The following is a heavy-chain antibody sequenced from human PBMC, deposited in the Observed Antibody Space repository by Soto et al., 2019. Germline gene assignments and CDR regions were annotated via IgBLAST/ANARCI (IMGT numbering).Heavy chain of an antibody. V-gene: IGHV1-46*01. CDR1: GYDFTDHY. D-gene: IGHD1-20*01. Sequence: ASVKVSCKASGYDFTDHYIHWVRQAPGQGLEWMGIISPDGGSTRYSQQLQARITMTRDTSTSTVYMELSSLRSEDTAVYYCARAPRGGAIIVITSAQVDYWGQGARVTVSS. CDR3: ARAPRGGAIIVITSAQVDY. J-gene: IGHJ4*02. CDR2: ISPDGGST.